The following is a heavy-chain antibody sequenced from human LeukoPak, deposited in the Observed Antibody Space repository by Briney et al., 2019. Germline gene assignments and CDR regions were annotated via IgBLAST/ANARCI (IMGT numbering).Heavy chain of an antibody. V-gene: IGHV4-59*08. Sequence: SETLSLTCTVSGGSISSYYWSWIRQPPGKGLEWIGYIYYGGSTDYNPSLKSRVTISVDTSKNQFSLKLTSVTAADTAVYYCARQSPYGDSYFDYWGQGILVTVSS. CDR1: GGSISSYY. CDR2: IYYGGST. CDR3: ARQSPYGDSYFDY. J-gene: IGHJ4*02. D-gene: IGHD4-17*01.